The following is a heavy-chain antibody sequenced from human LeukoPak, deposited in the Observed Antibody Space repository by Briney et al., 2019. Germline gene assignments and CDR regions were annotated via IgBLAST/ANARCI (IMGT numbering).Heavy chain of an antibody. Sequence: PSETLSLTCAVYGGSFSGYYWSRIRQPPGKGLEWIGEINHSGSTNYNPSLKSRVTISVDTSKNQFSLKLSSVTAADTAVYYCARVGSGYDFWSGYYALYYFDYWGQGTLVTVSS. D-gene: IGHD3-3*01. CDR2: INHSGST. CDR1: GGSFSGYY. J-gene: IGHJ4*02. V-gene: IGHV4-34*01. CDR3: ARVGSGYDFWSGYYALYYFDY.